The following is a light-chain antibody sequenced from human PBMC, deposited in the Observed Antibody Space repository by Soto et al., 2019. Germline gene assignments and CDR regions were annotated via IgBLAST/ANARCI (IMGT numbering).Light chain of an antibody. CDR1: HDISSF. CDR2: EAS. CDR3: QQSYSTPWT. J-gene: IGKJ1*01. Sequence: MQLTQSASVLFVAVGVGVTIPCRASHDISSFLTWYQQKPGKAPKLLIYEASTLQSGVPSRFSGSGSGTDFTLTISSLQPEDFATYYCQQSYSTPWTVGHGTKVDIK. V-gene: IGKV1-39*01.